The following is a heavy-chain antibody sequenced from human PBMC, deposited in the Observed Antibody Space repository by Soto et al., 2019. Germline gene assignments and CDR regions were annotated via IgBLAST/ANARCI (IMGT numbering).Heavy chain of an antibody. CDR3: ARGVQLGSNYGMDV. D-gene: IGHD1-1*01. CDR1: GATFSTYG. J-gene: IGHJ6*02. Sequence: QVRLAQSGAEVKSPGSSVRVSCKASGATFSTYGITWVRQAPRQGLEWVGAILPMFRKTNYAQKFQGRVTIIADKSPDTVYLDLSRLRSDDTAIYFCARGVQLGSNYGMDVWGQGTTVVVSS. V-gene: IGHV1-69*06. CDR2: ILPMFRKT.